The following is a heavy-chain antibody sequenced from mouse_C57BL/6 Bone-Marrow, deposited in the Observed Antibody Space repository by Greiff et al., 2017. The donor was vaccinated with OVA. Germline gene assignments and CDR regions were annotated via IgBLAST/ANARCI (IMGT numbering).Heavy chain of an antibody. J-gene: IGHJ3*01. CDR3: ARPIYYDYDLAY. Sequence: VQLQQPGAELVKPGASVKLSCKASGYTFTSYWMQWVKQRPGQGLEWIGEIDPSDSYTNYNQKFKGKATLTVDTSSSTAYMQLSSLTSEDSAVYYCARPIYYDYDLAYWGQGTLVTVSA. D-gene: IGHD2-4*01. CDR1: GYTFTSYW. CDR2: IDPSDSYT. V-gene: IGHV1-50*01.